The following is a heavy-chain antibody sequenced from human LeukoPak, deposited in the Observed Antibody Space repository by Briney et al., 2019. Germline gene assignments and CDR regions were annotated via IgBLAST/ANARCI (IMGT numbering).Heavy chain of an antibody. J-gene: IGHJ4*02. CDR3: ARGLFQWPARIDY. D-gene: IGHD6-19*01. CDR1: GGSINNYC. Sequence: SETLSLTCTVSGGSINNYCWSWIRQPPGKGLEGIGFFDNNGITNYNPSLKRRVTISVDTSKHQLSLKLNSVTAAHTAVYYCARGLFQWPARIDYWGQGTLATVSS. CDR2: FDNNGIT. V-gene: IGHV4-59*08.